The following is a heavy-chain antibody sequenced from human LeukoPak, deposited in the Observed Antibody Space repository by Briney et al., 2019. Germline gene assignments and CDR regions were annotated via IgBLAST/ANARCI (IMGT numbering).Heavy chain of an antibody. Sequence: GGSLRLSXAASAFTFSNYAMSWFRQAPGKGLEWVSVISGSGGKTYYADSVKGRFTISRDNSRNTVFLQMNSLRAEDTAVYYCAKGAEDFGDSTTDYWGQGTLVTVSS. CDR3: AKGAEDFGDSTTDY. D-gene: IGHD4-17*01. J-gene: IGHJ4*02. CDR2: ISGSGGKT. V-gene: IGHV3-23*01. CDR1: AFTFSNYA.